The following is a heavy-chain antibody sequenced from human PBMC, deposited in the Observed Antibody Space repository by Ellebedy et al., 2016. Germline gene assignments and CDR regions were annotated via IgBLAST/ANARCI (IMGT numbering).Heavy chain of an antibody. D-gene: IGHD4-17*01. CDR3: RPGHYANL. V-gene: IGHV3-23*01. CDR1: GFTFGNFF. J-gene: IGHJ5*02. CDR2: ISAGSDTT. Sequence: GGSLRLSXVASGFTFGNFFMSWVRQAPGKGLEWVSTISAGSDTTRLADSVRGRFTVSRDNSKYILYLHMNNLRADDTAVYYCRPGHYANLWGHGTLVTVSS.